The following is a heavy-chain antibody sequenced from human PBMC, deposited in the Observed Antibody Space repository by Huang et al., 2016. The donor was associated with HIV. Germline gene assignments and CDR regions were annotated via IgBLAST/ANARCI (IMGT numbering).Heavy chain of an antibody. D-gene: IGHD4-17*01. Sequence: EVQLVESGGGLVQPGGSLRLSCAASRFTFKDHGMNWVRQAPGKGLEWLSYMGTTHNAIYYADSVKGRFTISRDNAKSSLFLQMSSLRDEDTAMYYCAREPFYGDYIDFWGQGTLVTVS. CDR1: RFTFKDHG. CDR2: MGTTHNAI. J-gene: IGHJ4*02. V-gene: IGHV3-48*02. CDR3: AREPFYGDYIDF.